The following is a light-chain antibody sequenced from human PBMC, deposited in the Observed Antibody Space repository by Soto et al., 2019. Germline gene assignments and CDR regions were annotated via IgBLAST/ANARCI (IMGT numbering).Light chain of an antibody. V-gene: IGLV1-44*01. Sequence: QPVLTQPPSASGTPGQSVTISCSGSTSNIGSNTVNWYQQLPGTAPKLLVYSNDQRPSGVPDRFSASKSGTSAFLAISGLQSEDESDYDCAVWDDSLNAWVFGGGTQLTVL. CDR1: TSNIGSNT. CDR2: SND. J-gene: IGLJ3*02. CDR3: AVWDDSLNAWV.